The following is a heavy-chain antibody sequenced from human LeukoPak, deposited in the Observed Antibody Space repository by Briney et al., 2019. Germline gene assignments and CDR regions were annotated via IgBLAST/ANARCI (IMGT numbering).Heavy chain of an antibody. D-gene: IGHD4-17*01. CDR1: GYTFTSYD. V-gene: IGHV1-69*05. CDR3: ARRYGDYGENWFDP. J-gene: IGHJ5*02. Sequence: SVKVSCKASGYTFTSYDINWVRQATGQGLEWMGGIIPIFGTANYAQKFQGRVTITTDGSTSTAYMELSSLRSEDTAVYYCARRYGDYGENWFDPWGQGTLVTVSS. CDR2: IIPIFGTA.